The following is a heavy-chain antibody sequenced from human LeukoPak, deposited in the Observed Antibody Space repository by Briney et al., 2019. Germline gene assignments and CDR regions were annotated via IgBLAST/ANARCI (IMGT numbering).Heavy chain of an antibody. J-gene: IGHJ3*02. V-gene: IGHV4-4*02. D-gene: IGHD2-2*01. CDR1: GGSISSSNW. CDR3: ARVCSSTSCYGERGYSSSLYAFDI. Sequence: PSETLSLTCAVSGGSISSSNWWSWVRQPPGKGLEWIGEIYHSGSTNYNPSLKSRVTISVDKSKNQFSLKLSSVTAADTAVYYCARVCSSTSCYGERGYSSSLYAFDIWGQGTMVTVSS. CDR2: IYHSGST.